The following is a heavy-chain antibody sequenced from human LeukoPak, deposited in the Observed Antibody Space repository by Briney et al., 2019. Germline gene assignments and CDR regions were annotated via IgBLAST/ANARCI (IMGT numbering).Heavy chain of an antibody. CDR1: GYSCISYW. D-gene: IGHD2-8*01. Sequence: GESLKISCKSSGYSCISYWIGWVRQMPGKGLEWMGIIYPGDSDTRYIPSFQGQVTISADKSITTAYLQWSSLKASDTAMYYCARLTRHCTNGVCYVDYWGQGTLVTVSS. V-gene: IGHV5-51*01. J-gene: IGHJ4*02. CDR3: ARLTRHCTNGVCYVDY. CDR2: IYPGDSDT.